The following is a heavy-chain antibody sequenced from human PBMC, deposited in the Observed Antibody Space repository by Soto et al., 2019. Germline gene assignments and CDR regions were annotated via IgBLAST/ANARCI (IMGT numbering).Heavy chain of an antibody. CDR1: AGSISSYY. V-gene: IGHV4-59*01. J-gene: IGHJ4*02. CDR3: AIVETDSCWYINDY. CDR2: IYYSGST. D-gene: IGHD6-19*01. Sequence: SETLSVTCTVLAGSISSYYWSWIRQPPGKGLEWIGYIYYSGSTNYNPSLKSRVTISVDTSKNQFSLKLSSVTAADTAVYYCAIVETDSCWYINDYWGQGTLVTVSS.